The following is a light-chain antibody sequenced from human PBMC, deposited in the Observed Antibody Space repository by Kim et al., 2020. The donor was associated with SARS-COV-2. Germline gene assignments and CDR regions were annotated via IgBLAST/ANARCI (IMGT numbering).Light chain of an antibody. Sequence: SASAGDRVTITCRASQSISSWLAWYQQKPGKAPKLLIYKASSLESGVPSRFSGSGSGTEFTLTISSLQPDDFATYYCQQYNSYPYTFGQGTKLEI. CDR2: KAS. CDR3: QQYNSYPYT. V-gene: IGKV1-5*03. CDR1: QSISSW. J-gene: IGKJ2*01.